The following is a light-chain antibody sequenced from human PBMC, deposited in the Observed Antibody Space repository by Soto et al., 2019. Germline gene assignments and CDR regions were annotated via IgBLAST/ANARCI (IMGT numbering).Light chain of an antibody. Sequence: EIVLTQSPGTLSLSPGERATLSCTASQSVSSNYLAWYQQKPGQAPRLLIYGASSRATGIPDRFSGSGSGTDFSITISRLEPEDFAVYYCQKYGGSPRTFGQGTKVEIK. J-gene: IGKJ1*01. CDR1: QSVSSNY. CDR3: QKYGGSPRT. V-gene: IGKV3-20*01. CDR2: GAS.